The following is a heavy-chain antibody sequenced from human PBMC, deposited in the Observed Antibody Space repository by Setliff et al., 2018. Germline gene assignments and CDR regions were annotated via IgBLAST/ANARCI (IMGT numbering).Heavy chain of an antibody. V-gene: IGHV4-59*01. CDR3: ARDASFGFDV. Sequence: SETLSLTCSVSGDSINHFFWTWVRLSPGKGLEWIGYIYYSGGATYSPSLRGRASTAIGASKAHFSLDLRTVTTADTAVYYCARDASFGFDVWGPGITVTVS. CDR1: GDSINHFF. CDR2: IYYSGGA. D-gene: IGHD2-2*01. J-gene: IGHJ6*02.